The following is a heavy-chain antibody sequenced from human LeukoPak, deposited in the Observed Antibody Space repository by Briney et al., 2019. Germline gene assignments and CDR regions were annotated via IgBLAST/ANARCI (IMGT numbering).Heavy chain of an antibody. V-gene: IGHV4-4*07. J-gene: IGHJ3*02. Sequence: SETPSLTCTVSGVSLCTYYRTWVRQPAGQGLEWIGGIYSSGKTNYNPSLESRVTMSIDASKNQFSLKLTSVTAADTALYYCARERGDLRGDAFYIWGQGTVVTVSS. CDR2: IYSSGKT. CDR1: GVSLCTYY. CDR3: ARERGDLRGDAFYI. D-gene: IGHD3-10*01.